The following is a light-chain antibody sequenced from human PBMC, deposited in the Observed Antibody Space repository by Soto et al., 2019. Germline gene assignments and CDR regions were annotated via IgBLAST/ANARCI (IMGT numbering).Light chain of an antibody. CDR3: QQYANWPLT. V-gene: IGKV3-15*01. J-gene: IGKJ4*01. CDR2: KTS. CDR1: QSVATN. Sequence: EVVMTQSPATVSVSPGERTSLSCRASQSVATNLGWNQQKPGQAPRPLIPKTSIRATGVPAKFSGSGSGTEFTLTISSLQSEDFAVYYCQQYANWPLTFGGGTKVDIK.